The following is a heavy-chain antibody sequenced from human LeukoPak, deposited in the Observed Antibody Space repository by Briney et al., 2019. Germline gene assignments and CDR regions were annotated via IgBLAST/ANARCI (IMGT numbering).Heavy chain of an antibody. D-gene: IGHD5-24*01. J-gene: IGHJ4*02. V-gene: IGHV4-34*01. Sequence: PSETLSLTCAVYGGSFSGYYWSWIRQPPGKGLEWIGEINHSGSTNYNPSLKSRVTISVDTSKNQFSLKLSSVTAADTAVYYCARHLGGWLPYPGYWGQGTLVTVSS. CDR2: INHSGST. CDR1: GGSFSGYY. CDR3: ARHLGGWLPYPGY.